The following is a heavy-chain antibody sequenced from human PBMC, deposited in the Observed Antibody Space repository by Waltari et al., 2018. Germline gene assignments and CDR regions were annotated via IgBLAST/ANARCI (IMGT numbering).Heavy chain of an antibody. Sequence: QVQLQESGPGLVKPSQTLSLTCTVSGGSISSGSYYWSWIRQPAGRGLEWIGRIYTSGSTNHNPSLKSRVTISVDTSKNQFSLKLSSVTAADTAVYYCARDRGAYSGSPFENWGQGTLVTVSS. J-gene: IGHJ4*02. CDR2: IYTSGST. V-gene: IGHV4-61*02. CDR3: ARDRGAYSGSPFEN. CDR1: GGSISSGSYY. D-gene: IGHD5-12*01.